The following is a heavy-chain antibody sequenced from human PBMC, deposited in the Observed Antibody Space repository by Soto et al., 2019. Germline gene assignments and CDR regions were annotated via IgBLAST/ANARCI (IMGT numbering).Heavy chain of an antibody. CDR3: ARVQSNSPDFLDS. Sequence: SETLSLTCSVSGVFVNSYEYFWTWIRQHPGEGLEWIGHIYYTGSTFYSPSLKGRLSISLDTSKNQFSLKLNSVTAADAAVYYCARVQSNSPDFLDSWGQGALVTV. J-gene: IGHJ4*02. V-gene: IGHV4-30-4*01. CDR1: GVFVNSYEYF. D-gene: IGHD1-1*01. CDR2: IYYTGST.